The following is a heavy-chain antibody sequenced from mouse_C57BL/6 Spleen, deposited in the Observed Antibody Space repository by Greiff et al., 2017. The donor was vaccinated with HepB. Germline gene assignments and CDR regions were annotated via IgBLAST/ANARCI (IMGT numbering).Heavy chain of an antibody. CDR1: GYTFTSYW. CDR3: AREDYGSILDY. D-gene: IGHD1-1*01. Sequence: QVQLQQSGAELVKPGASVKMSCKASGYTFTSYWITWVKQRPGQGLEWIGDIYPGSGSTNYNEKFKSKATLTVDTSSSTAYMQLSSLTSEDSAFYYCAREDYGSILDYWGQGTTLTVSS. V-gene: IGHV1-55*01. J-gene: IGHJ2*01. CDR2: IYPGSGST.